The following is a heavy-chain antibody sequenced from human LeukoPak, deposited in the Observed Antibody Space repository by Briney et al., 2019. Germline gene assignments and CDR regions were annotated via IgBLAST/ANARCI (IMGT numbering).Heavy chain of an antibody. D-gene: IGHD3-22*01. CDR2: INWNGGST. J-gene: IGHJ4*02. V-gene: IGHV3-20*01. Sequence: PGGSLRLSCAASGFTFDDYGMSWVRQAPGKGLEWVSGINWNGGSTGYADSVKGRLTISRDNAKNSLYLQMNSLRAEDTALYHCARDHDSSGYYDYWGQGTLVTVSS. CDR3: ARDHDSSGYYDY. CDR1: GFTFDDYG.